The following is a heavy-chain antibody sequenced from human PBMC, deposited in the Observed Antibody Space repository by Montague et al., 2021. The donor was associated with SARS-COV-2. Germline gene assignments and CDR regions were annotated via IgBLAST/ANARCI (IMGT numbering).Heavy chain of an antibody. CDR3: AHLIRYYDIFTGNPFDD. V-gene: IGHV2-5*01. D-gene: IGHD3-9*01. CDR1: GFSLSTPNVG. J-gene: IGHJ4*02. Sequence: PALVKPTQTLTLTCTFSGFSLSTPNVGVAWIRQPPGKALEWLAVIYSNGDKRYSPSLQRRLTITKDTSRNQVVVSLTNVDPLDTATYYCAHLIRYYDIFTGNPFDDRGQGTQVPVSS. CDR2: IYSNGDK.